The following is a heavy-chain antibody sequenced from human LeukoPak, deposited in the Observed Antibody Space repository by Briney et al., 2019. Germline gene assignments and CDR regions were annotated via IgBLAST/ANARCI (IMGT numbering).Heavy chain of an antibody. Sequence: SETLSLTCTVSGGSISSRGYYWGWIRQTPGKGLEWIGSIYYSGSNYHNPSLKSRVSMSVDTSKNQFSLKLSSVTAADTAVYYCANMGYSYAPGLFDPWGQGTLATVSS. J-gene: IGHJ5*02. D-gene: IGHD5-18*01. CDR2: IYYSGSN. CDR1: GGSISSRGYY. V-gene: IGHV4-39*07. CDR3: ANMGYSYAPGLFDP.